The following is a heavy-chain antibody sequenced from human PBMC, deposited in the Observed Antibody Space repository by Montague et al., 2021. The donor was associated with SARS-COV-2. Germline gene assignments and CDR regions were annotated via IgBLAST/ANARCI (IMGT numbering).Heavy chain of an antibody. Sequence: SETLSLTCTVSGGSISSSSYYWGWIRQPPGKGLEWIGSIYYSGSTYYNPSLKSRVTISVDTSKNQFSLKLSSVTAADTAVYYCARDGSLRFGIVIGLRYYYCGMDVWGQGTTVTVSS. J-gene: IGHJ6*02. V-gene: IGHV4-39*07. CDR1: GGSISSSSYY. D-gene: IGHD2-21*01. CDR2: IYYSGST. CDR3: ARDGSLRFGIVIGLRYYYCGMDV.